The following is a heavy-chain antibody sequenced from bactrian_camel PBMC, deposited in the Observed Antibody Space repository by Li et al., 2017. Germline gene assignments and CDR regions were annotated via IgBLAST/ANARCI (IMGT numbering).Heavy chain of an antibody. CDR1: GFTFDDSD. V-gene: IGHV3S55*01. CDR2: ISSDGST. D-gene: IGHD3*01. Sequence: QVQLVESGGGSVQAGETLRLSCTASGFTFDDSDMGWYRQAPGNECELVSTISSDGSTYYADSVKGRFTISQDKGKETLYLQMNSLKPEDTAMYYCAAGSFAYSGSWCYSAMSASGYSYWGQGTQVTVS. J-gene: IGHJ4*01. CDR3: AAGSFAYSGSWCYSAMSASGYSY.